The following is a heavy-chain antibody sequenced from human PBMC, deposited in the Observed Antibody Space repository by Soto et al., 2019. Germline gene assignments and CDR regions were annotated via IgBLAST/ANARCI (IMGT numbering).Heavy chain of an antibody. CDR1: GYTLTELS. Sequence: GASVKVSCKVSGYTLTELSMHWVRQAPGKGLEWMGGFDPEDGETIYAQKFQGRVTMTEDTSTDTAYMELSSLRSEDTAMYYCARVLDSSGYYFLYYWGQGTLVTVSS. CDR3: ARVLDSSGYYFLYY. D-gene: IGHD3-22*01. CDR2: FDPEDGET. V-gene: IGHV1-24*01. J-gene: IGHJ4*02.